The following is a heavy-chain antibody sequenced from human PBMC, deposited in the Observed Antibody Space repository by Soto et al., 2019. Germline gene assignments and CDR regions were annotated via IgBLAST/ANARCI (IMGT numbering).Heavy chain of an antibody. Sequence: PSETLSLTCTVSGGSISSSSYYWGWIRQPPGKGLEWIGSIYYSGSTYYNPSLKSRVTISVDTSKNQFSLKLSSVTAADTAVYYCARGNGGSSKDYWGQGTLVTVSS. CDR1: GGSISSSSYY. V-gene: IGHV4-39*01. CDR2: IYYSGST. CDR3: ARGNGGSSKDY. J-gene: IGHJ4*02. D-gene: IGHD2-15*01.